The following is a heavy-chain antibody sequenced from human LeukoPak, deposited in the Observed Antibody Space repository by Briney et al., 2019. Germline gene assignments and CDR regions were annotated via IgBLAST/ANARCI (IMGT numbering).Heavy chain of an antibody. CDR3: ARGWIQRYGGGDYCYYMDV. Sequence: GASVKVSCKASGGTFSSYAISWVRQAPGQGLEWRGGIIPIFGTAKYAQKFQGRVTITTDESTSTAYMELSSLRSEDTAVYYCARGWIQRYGGGDYCYYMDVWGKGTTVTVSS. CDR1: GGTFSSYA. J-gene: IGHJ6*03. D-gene: IGHD5-18*01. V-gene: IGHV1-69*05. CDR2: IIPIFGTA.